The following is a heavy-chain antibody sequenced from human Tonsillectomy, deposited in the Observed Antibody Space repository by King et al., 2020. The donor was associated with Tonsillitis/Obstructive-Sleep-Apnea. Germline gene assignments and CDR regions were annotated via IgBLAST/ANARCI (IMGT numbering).Heavy chain of an antibody. J-gene: IGHJ6*02. CDR3: TKVASVDGRVPRYYSDMDV. Sequence: VQLVESGGGVVQPGRSLRLSCEASGFTFTTYAFHWVRQAPGKGLEWVTLISDDGKYEYYADSVEGRFTISRNNSKNTLYLQMNSLRPEDTVVYYCTKVASVDGRVPRYYSDMDVWGQGTTVTVSS. CDR1: GFTFTTYA. V-gene: IGHV3-30*18. D-gene: IGHD5/OR15-5a*01. CDR2: ISDDGKYE.